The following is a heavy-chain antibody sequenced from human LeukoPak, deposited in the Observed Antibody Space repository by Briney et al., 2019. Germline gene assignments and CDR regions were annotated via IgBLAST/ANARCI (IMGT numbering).Heavy chain of an antibody. CDR2: INHSGST. CDR3: ARDYSTLGLDY. Sequence: SETLSLTCTVSGGSISSYYWSWIRQPPGKGLEWIGEINHSGSTNYNPSLKSRVTTSVDTSKNQFSLKLSSVTAADTAVYYCARDYSTLGLDYWGQGTLVTVSS. CDR1: GGSISSYY. D-gene: IGHD4-4*01. V-gene: IGHV4-34*01. J-gene: IGHJ4*02.